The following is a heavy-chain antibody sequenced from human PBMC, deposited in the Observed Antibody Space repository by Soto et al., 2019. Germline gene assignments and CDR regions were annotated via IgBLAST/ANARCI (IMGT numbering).Heavy chain of an antibody. CDR3: AREAATGAYHGMEV. Sequence: QVQLVQSGAEVKKPGASLKVSCKASGYTFTSYEINWVRQATGQGLEWMGWMNPHSGNKGYAQKFQGRVSMTRNTAISTAYMELSSLRSEDTAVYYCAREAATGAYHGMEVWGQGTTVIVSS. CDR1: GYTFTSYE. CDR2: MNPHSGNK. V-gene: IGHV1-8*02. D-gene: IGHD6-13*01. J-gene: IGHJ6*02.